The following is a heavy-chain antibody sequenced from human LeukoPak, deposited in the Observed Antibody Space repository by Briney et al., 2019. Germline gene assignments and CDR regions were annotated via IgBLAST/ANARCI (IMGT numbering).Heavy chain of an antibody. J-gene: IGHJ4*02. CDR2: ISWYGGST. CDR1: GFTFDDYT. D-gene: IGHD6-13*01. V-gene: IGHV3-43*01. Sequence: GGTLRLSCAASGFTFDDYTLHWVRQAPGKGLESVSHISWYGGSTYYADSVKGRFTISRDNSKNSLYVHMSSLRPEDTAVYYCAPSSGWYGGFDYWGKGALVTVSS. CDR3: APSSGWYGGFDY.